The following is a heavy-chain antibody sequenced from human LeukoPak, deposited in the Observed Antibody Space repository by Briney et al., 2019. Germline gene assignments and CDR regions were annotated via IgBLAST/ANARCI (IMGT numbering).Heavy chain of an antibody. CDR2: IDPNSGGP. CDR3: ARGGDYYYDSSGYSFDY. J-gene: IGHJ4*02. CDR1: GYTFTGYY. Sequence: ASVKVSCKASGYTFTGYYMHWVRQAPGQGLEWMGWIDPNSGGPNYVQKFQGRVTMARDTSISTAYMELSNLGSDDTAVYYCARGGDYYYDSSGYSFDYWGQGTLVTVSS. D-gene: IGHD3-22*01. V-gene: IGHV1-2*02.